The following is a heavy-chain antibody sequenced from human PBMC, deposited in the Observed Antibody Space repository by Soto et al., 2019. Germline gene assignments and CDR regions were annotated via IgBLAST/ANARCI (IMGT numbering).Heavy chain of an antibody. CDR3: AKYNNYWDEDY. Sequence: EVQLLESGGGLVQPGGSLTLSCAASGSTFDTYAMTWVRQAPGKGLEWVSAISGRGDGTYYADSVKGRFTISRDNSKNTVFLQMNSLRAEDTALYYCAKYNNYWDEDYWGQGTLVTVSS. J-gene: IGHJ4*02. V-gene: IGHV3-23*01. D-gene: IGHD1-20*01. CDR1: GSTFDTYA. CDR2: ISGRGDGT.